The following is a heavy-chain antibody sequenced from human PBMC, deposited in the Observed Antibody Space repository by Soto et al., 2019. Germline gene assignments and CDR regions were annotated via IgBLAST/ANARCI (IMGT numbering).Heavy chain of an antibody. Sequence: EVQLVESGGGLVQPGGSLRLSCAASGFTFSSYWMHWVRQAPGKGLVWVSRINSDGSSTSYADSVKGRFTISRDNAKNTPYLQMNSLRAEDTAVYYCVRSSLVVASATREDYWGQGTLVPVSS. J-gene: IGHJ4*02. CDR3: VRSSLVVASATREDY. CDR1: GFTFSSYW. CDR2: INSDGSST. V-gene: IGHV3-74*01. D-gene: IGHD2-15*01.